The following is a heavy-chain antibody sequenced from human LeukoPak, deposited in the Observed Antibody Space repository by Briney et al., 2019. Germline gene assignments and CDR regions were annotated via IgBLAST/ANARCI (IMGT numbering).Heavy chain of an antibody. V-gene: IGHV3-21*01. Sequence: GGSLRLSCAASGFTFSSYSMNRVRQAPGKGLEWVSSISSSSSYIYYADSVKGRFTISRDNAKNSLYLQMNSLRAEDTAVYYCARTLFGAAADGFDIWGQGTMVTVSS. CDR3: ARTLFGAAADGFDI. J-gene: IGHJ3*02. D-gene: IGHD3-3*01. CDR1: GFTFSSYS. CDR2: ISSSSSYI.